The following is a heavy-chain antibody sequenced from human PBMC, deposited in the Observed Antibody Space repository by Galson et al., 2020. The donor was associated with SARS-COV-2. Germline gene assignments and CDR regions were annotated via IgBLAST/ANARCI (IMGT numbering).Heavy chain of an antibody. CDR3: AKGPYGDYVSNWFDP. J-gene: IGHJ5*02. CDR2: ISWNSDNI. CDR1: GFTFADYA. D-gene: IGHD4-17*01. V-gene: IGHV3-9*01. Sequence: GGSLRLSCAASGFTFADYAMHWVRQAPGKGLEWVSGISWNSDNIGYADSVKGRFTISRDNANNSLYLQMNSLRAEDTAFYYCAKGPYGDYVSNWFDPWGQGTLVTVSS.